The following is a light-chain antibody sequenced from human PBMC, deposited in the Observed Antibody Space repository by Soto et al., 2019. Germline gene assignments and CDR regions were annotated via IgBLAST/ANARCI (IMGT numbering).Light chain of an antibody. CDR3: QQYYSYPLT. Sequence: AIRMTQSPSSLSAPTGDRVTITCRASQGISSYLAWYQQKPGKAPKLLIYAASTLQSGVPSRFSGSGSGTEFTLTISCLQSEDFATYYCQQYYSYPLTFGGGTRLEIK. CDR1: QGISSY. CDR2: AAS. J-gene: IGKJ5*01. V-gene: IGKV1-8*01.